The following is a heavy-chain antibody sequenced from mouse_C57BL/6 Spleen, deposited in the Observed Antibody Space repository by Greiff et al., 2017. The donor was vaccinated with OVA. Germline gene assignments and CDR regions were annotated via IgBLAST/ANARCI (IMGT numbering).Heavy chain of an antibody. D-gene: IGHD1-1*01. J-gene: IGHJ4*01. CDR3: ARGDYYYGSSSYAMDY. CDR2: IDPANGNT. Sequence: EVQGVESVAELVRPGASVKLSCTASGFNIKNTYMHWVKQRPEQGLEWIGRIDPANGNTKYAPKFQGKATITADTSSNTAYLQLSSLTSEDTAIYYCARGDYYYGSSSYAMDYWGQGTSVTVSS. V-gene: IGHV14-3*01. CDR1: GFNIKNTY.